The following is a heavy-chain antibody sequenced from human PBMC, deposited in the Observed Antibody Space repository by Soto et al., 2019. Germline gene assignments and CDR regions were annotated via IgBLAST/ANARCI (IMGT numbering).Heavy chain of an antibody. CDR3: ATARIVGASALFDY. CDR2: IYYSGST. Sequence: SKPLSLTCTVSDGYISSYYCSWIRQPPGKGLEWIGYIYYSGSTNYNPSLKSRVTISVDTSKNQFSLKLSSVTAADTAVYYCATARIVGASALFDYWGQGTLVTVS. V-gene: IGHV4-59*01. CDR1: DGYISSYY. J-gene: IGHJ4*02. D-gene: IGHD1-26*01.